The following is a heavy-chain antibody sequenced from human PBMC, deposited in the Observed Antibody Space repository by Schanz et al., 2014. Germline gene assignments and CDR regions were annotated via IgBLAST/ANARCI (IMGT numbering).Heavy chain of an antibody. Sequence: EVQLVESGGGLVQPGGSLRLSCAASGFIFSTYWMSWVLQAPGKGLEWISYITYNGGTIYYADSVKGRFTISRDNAKNSLYLEMNSLRPEDTAVYYCARGGFGEVSYFDYWGQGTLVTVSS. J-gene: IGHJ4*02. V-gene: IGHV3-48*01. CDR3: ARGGFGEVSYFDY. D-gene: IGHD3-10*01. CDR1: GFIFSTYW. CDR2: ITYNGGTI.